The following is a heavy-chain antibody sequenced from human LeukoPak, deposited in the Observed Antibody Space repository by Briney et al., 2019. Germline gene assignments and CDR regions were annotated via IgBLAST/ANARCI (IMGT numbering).Heavy chain of an antibody. V-gene: IGHV4-39*01. CDR1: GDSIIGSTYD. Sequence: SETLSLTCTVSGDSIIGSTYDRGRFRQHDWAWIRQPPGKGLEWIGNVFHNGDTRYNPSLESRVSISVDTSKNQFSLNLNFVTAADTAVYYCARYGTVYSFDTWGQGTLVTVSS. D-gene: IGHD3-9*01. J-gene: IGHJ4*02. CDR3: ARYGTVYSFDT. CDR2: VFHNGDT.